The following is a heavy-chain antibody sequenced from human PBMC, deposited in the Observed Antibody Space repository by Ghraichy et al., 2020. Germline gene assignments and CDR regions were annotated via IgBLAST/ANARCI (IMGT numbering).Heavy chain of an antibody. D-gene: IGHD3/OR15-3a*01. CDR1: GGSISSGGYY. CDR3: AREREDMIFGVVTTRWFDL. CDR2: IHYSGST. Sequence: SETLSLTCTVSGGSISSGGYYWSWIRQHPGKGLEWIGYIHYSGSTYYNPSLKSRVTISVDTSKNQFSLKLSSVTAADTAVYYCAREREDMIFGVVTTRWFDLWGQGTLVTVSS. V-gene: IGHV4-31*03. J-gene: IGHJ5*02.